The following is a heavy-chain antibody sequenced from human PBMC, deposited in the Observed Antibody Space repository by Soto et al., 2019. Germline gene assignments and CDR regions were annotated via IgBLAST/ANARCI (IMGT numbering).Heavy chain of an antibody. D-gene: IGHD3-3*01. J-gene: IGHJ6*02. CDR1: GGSISSYY. V-gene: IGHV4-59*01. CDR2: IYYSGST. Sequence: XETLSLSCTVSGGSISSYYWSWIRQPPGKGLDWIGYIYYSGSTNYNPSLKSRVTISVDTSKNQFSLKLSSVTAADTAVYYCARGAITIFGVVIKIFRLPDFWGQGTTVTVSS. CDR3: ARGAITIFGVVIKIFRLPDF.